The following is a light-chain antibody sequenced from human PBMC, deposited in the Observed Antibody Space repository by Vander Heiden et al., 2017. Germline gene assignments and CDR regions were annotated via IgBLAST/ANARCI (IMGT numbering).Light chain of an antibody. CDR3: WSDPDNGKTFVVV. J-gene: IGLJ1*01. CDR1: TGYSGHV. CDR2: AGPVVMFG. Sequence: QPVITQSPSTSASLGASVTLTCTLSTGYSGHVMSGYQQRRGRRPRFVMRAGPVVMFGSRGDDIPDRFSVFASGLNRSVTITDTQEEDEGDDHCWSDPDNGKTFVVVFGSGTRVTVL. V-gene: IGLV9-49*01.